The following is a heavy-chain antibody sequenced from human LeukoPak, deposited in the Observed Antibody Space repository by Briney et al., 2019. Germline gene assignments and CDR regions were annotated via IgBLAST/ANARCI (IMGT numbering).Heavy chain of an antibody. V-gene: IGHV1-69*13. CDR3: ASREPGYSYGWDY. D-gene: IGHD5-18*01. CDR2: IIPIFGTA. Sequence: AVQVSCKASGGTCSSYSISWVRQPPGQELEWMGGIIPIFGTANYAQKFQGGVTTTADESTSTAYMELSSLRSADTAVYYCASREPGYSYGWDYWGQGTLVTVSS. CDR1: GGTCSSYS. J-gene: IGHJ4*02.